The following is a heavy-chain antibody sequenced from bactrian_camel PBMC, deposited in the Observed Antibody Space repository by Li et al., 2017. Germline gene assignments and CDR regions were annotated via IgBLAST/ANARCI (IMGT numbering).Heavy chain of an antibody. J-gene: IGHJ6*01. Sequence: QVQLVESGGGSVQAGGSLRLSCVASGVTYSIRCMGWFRQAPGKEREGVATFYTGGSRTYYADSVKGRFTISRDNAKNTLILQMNSLKPEDTATYYCAYDTRGYACTLASLDFRYRGQGTQVTVS. CDR3: AYDTRGYACTLASLDFRY. CDR2: FYTGGSRT. D-gene: IGHD2*01. V-gene: IGHV3S1*01. CDR1: GVTYSIRC.